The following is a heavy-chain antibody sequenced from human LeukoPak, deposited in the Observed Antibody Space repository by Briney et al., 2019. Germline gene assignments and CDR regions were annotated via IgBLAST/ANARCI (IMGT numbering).Heavy chain of an antibody. D-gene: IGHD1-26*01. CDR3: AKSSNEWELNSFDS. V-gene: IGHV3-23*01. CDR2: ISGSGSGT. CDR1: GFTFSTFA. Sequence: GGSLRLSCAASGFTFSTFAMSWVGQAPGKGLEWVSAISGSGSGTDYADSVKGRFTISRDNSKNTLYLQMNSLSPADTAVYYCAKSSNEWELNSFDSWGQGTLVPVSS. J-gene: IGHJ4*02.